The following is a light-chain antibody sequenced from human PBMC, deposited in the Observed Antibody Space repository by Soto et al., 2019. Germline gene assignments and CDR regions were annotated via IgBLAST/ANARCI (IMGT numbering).Light chain of an antibody. CDR1: SSDVGSYFY. J-gene: IGLJ2*01. V-gene: IGLV2-8*01. CDR2: EVT. Sequence: QSALTQPPSASGSPGQSVTISCTGTSSDVGSYFYVSWYQQHPGKAPKLMIYEVTKRPSGVPDRFSGSKSGNTASLTVSGLQVEXEXXYYCSIYAXGNSVIFGGGTKLTVL. CDR3: SIYAXGNSVI.